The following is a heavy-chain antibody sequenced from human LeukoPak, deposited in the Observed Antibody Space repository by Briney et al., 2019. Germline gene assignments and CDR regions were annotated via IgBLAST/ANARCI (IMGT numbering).Heavy chain of an antibody. J-gene: IGHJ6*03. CDR2: ISGSGGST. Sequence: GGSLRLSCAASGFTFSSYAMSWVRQAPGKGLEWVSAISGSGGSTYYADSAKGRFTISRDNSKNTLYLQMNSLRAEDTAVYYCAKDRGYCSGGSCYSLPHYYMDVWGKGTTVTVSS. CDR3: AKDRGYCSGGSCYSLPHYYMDV. V-gene: IGHV3-23*01. D-gene: IGHD2-15*01. CDR1: GFTFSSYA.